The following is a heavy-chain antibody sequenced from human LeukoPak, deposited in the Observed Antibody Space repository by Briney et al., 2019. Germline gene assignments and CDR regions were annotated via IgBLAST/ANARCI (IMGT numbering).Heavy chain of an antibody. J-gene: IGHJ4*02. CDR3: AKDKYTWGDNGDPLDF. D-gene: IGHD4-17*01. CDR1: TFTFSSYA. CDR2: ISASGGAT. Sequence: PGGSLRLSCAASTFTFSSYAMNWVRPAPGKGLEWVSGISASGGATYYAESVKGRFIISRDNSKSTVSLLMNSLTAEDTAIYYCAKDKYTWGDNGDPLDFWGQGTLVSVSS. V-gene: IGHV3-23*01.